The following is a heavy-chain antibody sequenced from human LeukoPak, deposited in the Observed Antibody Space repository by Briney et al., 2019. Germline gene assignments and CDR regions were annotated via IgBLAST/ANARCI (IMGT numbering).Heavy chain of an antibody. J-gene: IGHJ4*02. Sequence: PSETLSLTCTVSGGSISSYYWSWIRQPAGKGLEWIGRIYTSGSTNYNPSLKSRVTMSVDTSKNQFSLKLSSVTAADTAVYYCARLVRYYYDSSGSYYFDYWGQGTLVTVFS. CDR1: GGSISSYY. V-gene: IGHV4-4*07. D-gene: IGHD3-22*01. CDR2: IYTSGST. CDR3: ARLVRYYYDSSGSYYFDY.